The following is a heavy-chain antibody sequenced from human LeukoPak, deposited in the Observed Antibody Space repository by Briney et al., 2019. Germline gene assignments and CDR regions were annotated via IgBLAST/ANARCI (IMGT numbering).Heavy chain of an antibody. D-gene: IGHD5-18*01. CDR2: ISSSSSYI. Sequence: GGSLRLSCAASGFTFSSYSVNWVRQAPGKGLEWVSSISSSSSYIYYADSVKGRFTISRDNAKNSLYLQMNSLRAEDTAVYYCARDRSAMVTYFDYWGQGTLVTVSS. J-gene: IGHJ4*02. CDR1: GFTFSSYS. CDR3: ARDRSAMVTYFDY. V-gene: IGHV3-21*01.